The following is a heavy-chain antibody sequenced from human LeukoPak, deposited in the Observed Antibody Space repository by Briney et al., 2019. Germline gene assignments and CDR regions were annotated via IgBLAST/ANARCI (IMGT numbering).Heavy chain of an antibody. Sequence: GGSLRLSCAASGFTFSNYNMIWVRQAPGKGLECISYITGSSSTIHYADSVKGRFTISRDNAKKSLYLQMNSLRAEDTAVYYCARVWDGYSGEDYWGQGTLVTVSS. CDR3: ARVWDGYSGEDY. V-gene: IGHV3-48*01. CDR2: ITGSSSTI. CDR1: GFTFSNYN. J-gene: IGHJ4*02. D-gene: IGHD5-18*01.